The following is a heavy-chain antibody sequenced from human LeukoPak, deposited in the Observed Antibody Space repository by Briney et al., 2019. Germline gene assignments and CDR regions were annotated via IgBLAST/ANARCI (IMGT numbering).Heavy chain of an antibody. J-gene: IGHJ5*01. CDR1: GGSIASSSYY. Sequence: SETLSLTCSVSGGSIASSSYYWGWTRQPPGKGLEWIGSVFRTGTTYYSASLKSRVSISVDTSKNDFALKLASVTAADTAMYFCARRVGFYGSGSLNYFDPWGQGILVSVSS. V-gene: IGHV4-39*02. D-gene: IGHD3-10*01. CDR2: VFRTGTT. CDR3: ARRVGFYGSGSLNYFDP.